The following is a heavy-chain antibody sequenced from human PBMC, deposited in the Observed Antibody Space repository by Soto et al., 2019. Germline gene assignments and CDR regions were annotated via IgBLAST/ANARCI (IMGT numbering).Heavy chain of an antibody. CDR3: ARYGTRGDW. CDR1: GFTFSRYW. CDR2: ISSSGLTT. D-gene: IGHD3-10*01. Sequence: VGSLRLSCAASGFTFSRYWMHWVRKAPGKGLEWVSYISSSGLTTYYADFAEGRFTISRDNAKDSLYLHLNSLRVGDTAVYYFARYGTRGDWWGLGTQVTVSS. V-gene: IGHV3-48*03. J-gene: IGHJ5*01.